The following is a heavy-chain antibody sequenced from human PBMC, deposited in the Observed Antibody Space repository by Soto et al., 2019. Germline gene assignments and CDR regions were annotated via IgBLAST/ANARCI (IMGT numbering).Heavy chain of an antibody. Sequence: GASVKVSCKASGYTFTSYGISWVRQAPGQGLEWMGWISAYNGNTNYAQKLQGRVTMTSNTSISTAYMELSSLRSEDTAVYYCASSLCTNYVCYNVVYWGQGTLVTVSS. CDR3: ASSLCTNYVCYNVVY. CDR2: ISAYNGNT. J-gene: IGHJ4*02. CDR1: GYTFTSYG. D-gene: IGHD2-8*01. V-gene: IGHV1-18*01.